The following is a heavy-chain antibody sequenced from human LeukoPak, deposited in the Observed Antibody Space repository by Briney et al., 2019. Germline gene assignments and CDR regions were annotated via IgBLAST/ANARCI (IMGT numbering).Heavy chain of an antibody. Sequence: GGSLRLSCAASGFTFRTYSMAWVRQAPGKGLEWVSSINTNSNYIYYADSAKGRFTSSRDNAKISLYLQMNSLRADDTAVYYCARVALGVAGVLTFDYWGQEPWSSSPQ. CDR3: ARVALGVAGVLTFDY. CDR2: INTNSNYI. V-gene: IGHV3-21*01. CDR1: GFTFRTYS. D-gene: IGHD6-19*01. J-gene: IGHJ4*01.